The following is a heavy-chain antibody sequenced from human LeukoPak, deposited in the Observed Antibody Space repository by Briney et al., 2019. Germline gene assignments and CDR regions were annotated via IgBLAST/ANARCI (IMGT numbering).Heavy chain of an antibody. Sequence: GGSLRLSCAASGFTFSSYGMHWVRQAPGKGLEWVAFIRYDGSNKYYADSVKGRFTISRDNSKNTLYLQMNSLRAEDTAVYYCARETHYYDPNWFDPWGQGTLVTVSS. J-gene: IGHJ5*02. V-gene: IGHV3-30*02. CDR1: GFTFSSYG. CDR2: IRYDGSNK. D-gene: IGHD3-22*01. CDR3: ARETHYYDPNWFDP.